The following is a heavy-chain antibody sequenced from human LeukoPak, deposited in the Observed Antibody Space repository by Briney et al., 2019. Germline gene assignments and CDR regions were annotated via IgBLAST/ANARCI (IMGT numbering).Heavy chain of an antibody. D-gene: IGHD6-19*01. CDR1: GFTFGDYA. V-gene: IGHV3-49*04. Sequence: GGSLRLSCTASGFTFGDYAMSWVRQAPGKGLEWVGFIRSKAYGGTTEYAAPVKGRFTISRDDSKSIAYLQMNSLKTEDTAVYYCTRDSSGPDAFDIWGQGTMVTVSS. J-gene: IGHJ3*02. CDR3: TRDSSGPDAFDI. CDR2: IRSKAYGGTT.